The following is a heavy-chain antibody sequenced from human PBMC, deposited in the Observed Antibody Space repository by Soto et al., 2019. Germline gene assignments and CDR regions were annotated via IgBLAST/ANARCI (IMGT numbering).Heavy chain of an antibody. CDR1: GGSISSYY. CDR3: ARVSPYSGYASNVDRVFDP. V-gene: IGHV4-59*01. J-gene: IGHJ5*02. Sequence: SETLSLTCTVSGGSISSYYWSWIRQPPGKGLEWIGYIYYSGSTNYNPSLKSRVTISVDTSKNQFSLKLSSVTAADTAVYYCARVSPYSGYASNVDRVFDPWGQGTLVTVSS. D-gene: IGHD5-12*01. CDR2: IYYSGST.